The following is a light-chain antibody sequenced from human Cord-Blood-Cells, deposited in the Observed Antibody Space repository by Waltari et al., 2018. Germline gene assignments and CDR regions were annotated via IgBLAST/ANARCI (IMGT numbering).Light chain of an antibody. CDR3: SSYTSSSTLYV. Sequence: QSALTQPASVSGSPGQSITISCTGTSSDVGGYNYVSWDQQHPGTAPKLMSYEVSTRPSGVSQRFSGSKSGNTASLTISGLQAEDEAAYYCSSYTSSSTLYVFGTGTKVTVL. V-gene: IGLV2-14*01. CDR2: EVS. J-gene: IGLJ1*01. CDR1: SSDVGGYNY.